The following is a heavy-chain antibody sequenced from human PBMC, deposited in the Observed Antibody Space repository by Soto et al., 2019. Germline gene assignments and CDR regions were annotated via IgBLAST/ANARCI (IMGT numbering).Heavy chain of an antibody. J-gene: IGHJ4*02. CDR3: ASRSGVTMIRGSHYYYFDY. Sequence: SETLSLTCTVSGDSIGSSSNYWAWNRQPPGKGLEWIGSIYYSGRTYYNPSLKSRVTISVDTSKNQFSLKLNYVTAADTAVYYCASRSGVTMIRGSHYYYFDYWGQGTLVTVSS. D-gene: IGHD3-10*01. CDR1: GDSIGSSSNY. CDR2: IYYSGRT. V-gene: IGHV4-39*01.